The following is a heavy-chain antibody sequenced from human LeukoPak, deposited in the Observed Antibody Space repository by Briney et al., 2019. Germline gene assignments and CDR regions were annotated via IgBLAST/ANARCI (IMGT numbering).Heavy chain of an antibody. J-gene: IGHJ4*02. V-gene: IGHV3-53*01. CDR2: IFSST. D-gene: IGHD3-22*01. CDR1: GFTVSSNS. Sequence: GGSLRLSCTVSGFTVSSNSMSWVRQAPGKGLEWVSFIFSSTHYSDSVKGRFTISRDNSKNTLYLQMNSLRAEDTAVYYCAKGSSGRTYYFDYWGQGTLVTVSS. CDR3: AKGSSGRTYYFDY.